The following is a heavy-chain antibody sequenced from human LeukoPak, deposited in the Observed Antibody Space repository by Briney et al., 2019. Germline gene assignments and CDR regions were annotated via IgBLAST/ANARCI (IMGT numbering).Heavy chain of an antibody. D-gene: IGHD6-19*01. Sequence: ASVKVSCKVSGYTLTELSMHWVRQAPGKGLEWMGGFDPEDGETIYAQKFQGRVTMTEDTSTDTAYMELSSLRSEDTAVYYCARVPSIAVAGRAPLDYWGQGTLVTVSS. CDR3: ARVPSIAVAGRAPLDY. CDR1: GYTLTELS. V-gene: IGHV1-24*01. J-gene: IGHJ4*02. CDR2: FDPEDGET.